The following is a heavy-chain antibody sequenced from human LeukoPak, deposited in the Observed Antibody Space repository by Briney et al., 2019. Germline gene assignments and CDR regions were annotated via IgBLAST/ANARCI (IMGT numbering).Heavy chain of an antibody. CDR2: TYYRSKWYN. CDR1: GDRVSSNSAA. V-gene: IGHV6-1*01. Sequence: SQTLSLTCAISGDRVSSNSAAWNWIRPSPSRGLEWLGRTYYRSKWYNDYAVSVKSRITINPDTSKNQFSLQLNSVTPEDTAVYYCAGDLLRTPGIVGATHNWFDPWGQGTLVTVSS. D-gene: IGHD1-26*01. CDR3: AGDLLRTPGIVGATHNWFDP. J-gene: IGHJ5*02.